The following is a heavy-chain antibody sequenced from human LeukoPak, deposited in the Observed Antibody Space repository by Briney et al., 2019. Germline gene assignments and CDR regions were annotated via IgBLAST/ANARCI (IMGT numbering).Heavy chain of an antibody. CDR3: ARGDSGSYNWFDP. J-gene: IGHJ5*02. V-gene: IGHV3-21*01. CDR2: ISSSSSYI. Sequence: GGSLRLSCAASGFTFSSYSMNWVRQAPGKGLEWVSSISSSSSYIYYADSVKGRFTISRDNDKNSLYLQMNSLRAEDTAVYYCARGDSGSYNWFDPWGQGTLVTVSS. D-gene: IGHD1-26*01. CDR1: GFTFSSYS.